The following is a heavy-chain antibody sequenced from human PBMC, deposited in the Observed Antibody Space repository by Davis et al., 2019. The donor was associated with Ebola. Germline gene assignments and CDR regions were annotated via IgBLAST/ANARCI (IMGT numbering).Heavy chain of an antibody. CDR2: IIPILGTA. J-gene: IGHJ5*02. V-gene: IGHV1-69*13. Sequence: SVTVSCKASGGTFSSYAISWVRQAPGQGLEWMGGIIPILGTANYAQKFQGRVTITADESTSTAYMELSSLRSEDTAVYYCAREALLGFDPWGQGTLVTVSS. CDR1: GGTFSSYA. D-gene: IGHD3-3*01. CDR3: AREALLGFDP.